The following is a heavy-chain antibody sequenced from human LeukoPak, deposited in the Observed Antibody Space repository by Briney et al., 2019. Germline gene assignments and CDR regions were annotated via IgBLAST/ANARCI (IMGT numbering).Heavy chain of an antibody. J-gene: IGHJ4*02. Sequence: SSETLSLICTVSGGSISSYYWSWIRQPPGKGLEWIGYIYYSGSTNYNPSLKSRVTISVDASKNQFSLKLSSVTAADTAVYYCARGFRGDNFDYWGQGTLVTVSS. CDR3: ARGFRGDNFDY. D-gene: IGHD7-27*01. CDR2: IYYSGST. CDR1: GGSISSYY. V-gene: IGHV4-59*01.